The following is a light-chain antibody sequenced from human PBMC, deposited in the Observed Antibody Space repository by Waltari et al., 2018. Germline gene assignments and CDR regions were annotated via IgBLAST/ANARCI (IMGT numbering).Light chain of an antibody. J-gene: IGLJ3*02. CDR3: CSYAGSYTWV. CDR1: SSDVGGHNY. V-gene: IGLV2-11*01. CDR2: DVS. Sequence: QSALTQPRSVSGSPAQSVTISCTGTSSDVGGHNYVPWYQHHPGKAPKLMIYDVSKRPSGFPDRFSGSKSGNTASLTISGLQAEDEADYYCCSYAGSYTWVFGGGTKLTVL.